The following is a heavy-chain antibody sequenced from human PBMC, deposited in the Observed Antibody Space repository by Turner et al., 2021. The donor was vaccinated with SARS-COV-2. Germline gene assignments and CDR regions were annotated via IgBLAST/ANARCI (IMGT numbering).Heavy chain of an antibody. Sequence: QVQLVQSGAEVKKPGASVKVSCKVSGYTLTELSMHWVRQAPGKGLEWMGGFDPEDVETIYAKKFQGRVTMTEDKSTDTAYMELSSMRSEDTAVYYCATVFAVAGLSYGMDVWGQGTTVTVSS. D-gene: IGHD6-19*01. CDR1: GYTLTELS. CDR2: FDPEDVET. CDR3: ATVFAVAGLSYGMDV. V-gene: IGHV1-24*01. J-gene: IGHJ6*02.